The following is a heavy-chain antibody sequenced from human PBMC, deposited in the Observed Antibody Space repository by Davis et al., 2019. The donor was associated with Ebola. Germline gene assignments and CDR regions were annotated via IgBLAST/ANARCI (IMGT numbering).Heavy chain of an antibody. CDR3: ATDRNWDFDY. D-gene: IGHD7-27*01. CDR1: GFRFSTYT. CDR2: ISDSSTTI. Sequence: GESLKISCEASGFRFSTYTMNWVRQAPGKGLEWVSYISDSSTTIYYADSVKGRFTISRDNAKNSLYLQMNSLRDEDTAVYYCATDRNWDFDYWGQGTLVTVSS. J-gene: IGHJ4*02. V-gene: IGHV3-48*02.